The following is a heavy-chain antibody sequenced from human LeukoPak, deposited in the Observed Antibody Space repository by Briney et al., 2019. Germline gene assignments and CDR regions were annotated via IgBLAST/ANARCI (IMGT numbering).Heavy chain of an antibody. Sequence: GGSLRLSCAASGFTFSSYGMHWVRQAPGKGLEWVAVIWYDGSNKYYADSVKGRFTISRDNAKNSLYLQMNSLRAEDTAVYYCARDYDSSGLDYWGQGTLVTVSS. CDR1: GFTFSSYG. CDR3: ARDYDSSGLDY. J-gene: IGHJ4*02. CDR2: IWYDGSNK. V-gene: IGHV3-33*01. D-gene: IGHD3-22*01.